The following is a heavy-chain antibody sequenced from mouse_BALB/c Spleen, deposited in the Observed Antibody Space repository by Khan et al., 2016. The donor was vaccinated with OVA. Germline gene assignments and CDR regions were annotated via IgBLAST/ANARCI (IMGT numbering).Heavy chain of an antibody. J-gene: IGHJ3*01. V-gene: IGHV1-31*01. CDR2: IDPFSGAT. Sequence: VQLQPSAPELMKPGASVKISCKASGYSFTSYYIHLMIESHGTSLEWIGYIDPFSGATTYNQKFKGKATLTVDKSSNTAYIHLRNLTSEDSAVYYCTRHGYVAWFTYWGQGTLVTVSA. D-gene: IGHD2-2*01. CDR3: TRHGYVAWFTY. CDR1: GYSFTSYY.